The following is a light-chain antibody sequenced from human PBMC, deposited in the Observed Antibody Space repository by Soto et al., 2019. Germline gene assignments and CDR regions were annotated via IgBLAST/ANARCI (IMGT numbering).Light chain of an antibody. CDR1: SSDVGSYNL. Sequence: QSVLTQPASVSGAPGQSITISCTGTSSDVGSYNLFSWYQQLPGKAPKLVIYEGSKRPSGVSDRVSGSKSGNTASLSISGLQAEEEADYYCISFALINTLVFGGGTKVTVL. CDR2: EGS. J-gene: IGLJ2*01. V-gene: IGLV2-23*01. CDR3: ISFALINTLV.